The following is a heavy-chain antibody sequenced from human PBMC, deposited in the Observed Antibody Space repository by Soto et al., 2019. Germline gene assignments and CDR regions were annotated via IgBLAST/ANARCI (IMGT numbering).Heavy chain of an antibody. CDR3: ARWGGASANHRGLCYYGMDV. J-gene: IGHJ6*02. D-gene: IGHD6-25*01. V-gene: IGHV1-69*13. CDR2: IIPIFGTA. Sequence: GASVKVSCKASGGTFSSYAISWVRQAPGQGLEWMGGIIPIFGTANYAQKFQGRVTITADESTSTAYMELSSLRSEDTAVYYCARWGGASANHRGLCYYGMDVGGPGTTVTV. CDR1: GGTFSSYA.